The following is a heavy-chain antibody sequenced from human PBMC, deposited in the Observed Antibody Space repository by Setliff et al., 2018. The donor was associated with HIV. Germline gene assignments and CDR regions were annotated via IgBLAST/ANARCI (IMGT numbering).Heavy chain of an antibody. CDR2: IYPGDSDT. CDR1: GYSFTNYW. Sequence: PGESLKISCQASGYSFTNYWIGWVRQMPGKGLEWMGVIYPGDSDTRYSPSFQGQVTISADRSITTAYLKWSSLKVSDTAMYCCIRRRRAPGTGDLESYWGQGTLVTVSS. CDR3: IRRRRAPGTGDLESY. D-gene: IGHD7-27*01. J-gene: IGHJ4*02. V-gene: IGHV5-51*01.